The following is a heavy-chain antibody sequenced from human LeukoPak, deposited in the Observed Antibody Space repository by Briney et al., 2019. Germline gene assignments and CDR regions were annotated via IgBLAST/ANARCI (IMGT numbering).Heavy chain of an antibody. Sequence: GGSLRLSCAASGFTFSSYAMHWVRQAPGKGLEWVAVISYDGSNKYYADSVKGRFTISGDNSKNTLYLQMNSLRAEDTAVYYCARPQTSSTSPNWFDPWGQGTLVTVSS. CDR1: GFTFSSYA. D-gene: IGHD2-2*01. CDR2: ISYDGSNK. CDR3: ARPQTSSTSPNWFDP. J-gene: IGHJ5*02. V-gene: IGHV3-30-3*01.